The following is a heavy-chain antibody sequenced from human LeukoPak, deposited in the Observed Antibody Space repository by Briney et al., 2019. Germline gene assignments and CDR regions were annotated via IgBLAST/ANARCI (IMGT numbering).Heavy chain of an antibody. J-gene: IGHJ3*02. CDR1: GSTFGDYA. V-gene: IGHV3-9*01. Sequence: GGSLRLSCAASGSTFGDYAMNWGRQAPGKGLEWVSGISWDSRTINYADSVRGRFTISRDNAKSSLYLQMNSLRPEDTALYYCAKASTSYGYKDDAFDIWGQGTMVTVSS. D-gene: IGHD3-16*01. CDR3: AKASTSYGYKDDAFDI. CDR2: ISWDSRTI.